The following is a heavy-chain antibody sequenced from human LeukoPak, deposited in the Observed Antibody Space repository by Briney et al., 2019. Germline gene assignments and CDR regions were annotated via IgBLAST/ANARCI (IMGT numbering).Heavy chain of an antibody. CDR1: GGSISSYY. D-gene: IGHD3-10*01. CDR3: ASGAWFGELLPAY. Sequence: SETLSLTCTVSGGSISSYYWSWIRQPPGKGLEWIGYIYYRGSTNYNPSLKSRVTISVDTSKNQFSLKLSSVTAADTAVYYCASGAWFGELLPAYWGQGTLVTVSS. CDR2: IYYRGST. V-gene: IGHV4-59*08. J-gene: IGHJ4*02.